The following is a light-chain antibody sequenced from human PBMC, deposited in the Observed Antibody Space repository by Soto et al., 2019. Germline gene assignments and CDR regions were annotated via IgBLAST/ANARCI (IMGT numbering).Light chain of an antibody. CDR2: DNN. CDR3: QSFDSSLNGWV. J-gene: IGLJ3*02. CDR1: GSNIGAGYD. V-gene: IGLV1-40*01. Sequence: QSVLTQSPSVSGAPGQRVTISCTGSGSNIGAGYDVHWYQQIPGTAPKLLIFDNNNRPSGVPDRFSGSKSATSASLAITGLQAEDEADYYCQSFDSSLNGWVFGGGTKVTVL.